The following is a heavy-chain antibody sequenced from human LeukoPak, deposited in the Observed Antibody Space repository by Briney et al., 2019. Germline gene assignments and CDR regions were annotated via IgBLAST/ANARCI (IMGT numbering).Heavy chain of an antibody. J-gene: IGHJ5*02. Sequence: GASVKVSCKASGYTFTSYDINWVRQATGQGLEWMGWMNPNSGNTGYAQKFQGRVTMTRNTSTSTAYMELRSLRSDDTAVYYCARGYLYYDSSGYYYGWFDPWGQGTLVTVSS. CDR1: GYTFTSYD. CDR3: ARGYLYYDSSGYYYGWFDP. D-gene: IGHD3-22*01. CDR2: MNPNSGNT. V-gene: IGHV1-8*01.